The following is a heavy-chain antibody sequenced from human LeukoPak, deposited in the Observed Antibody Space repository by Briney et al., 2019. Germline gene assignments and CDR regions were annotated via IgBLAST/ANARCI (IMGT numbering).Heavy chain of an antibody. CDR2: IYYSGST. CDR1: GGSISSSSYY. CDR3: AVNHYDSSGYIPDDY. D-gene: IGHD3-22*01. Sequence: SETLSLTCTVSGGSISSSSYYWGWIRQPPGKGLEWIGSIYYSGSTYYNPSLKSRVTISVDTSKNQFSLKLSSVTAADTAVYYCAVNHYDSSGYIPDDYWGQGTLVTVSS. J-gene: IGHJ4*02. V-gene: IGHV4-39*01.